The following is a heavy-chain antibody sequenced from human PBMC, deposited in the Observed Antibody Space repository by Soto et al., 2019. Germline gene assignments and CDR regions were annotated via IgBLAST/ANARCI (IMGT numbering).Heavy chain of an antibody. V-gene: IGHV3-53*01. J-gene: IGHJ6*02. CDR2: IYSGGST. CDR1: GFTVSSNY. CDR3: ARDPPATRHGMDV. Sequence: GFLRLSCAASGFTVSSNYMSWVRQAPGKGLEWVSVIYSGGSTYYADSVRGRFTISRDNSKNTLYLQMKSLRAEDTAVYYCARDPPATRHGMDVWGQGTTVTVSS.